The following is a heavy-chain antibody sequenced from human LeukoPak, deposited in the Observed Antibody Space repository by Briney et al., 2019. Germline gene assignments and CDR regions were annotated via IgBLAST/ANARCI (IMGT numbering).Heavy chain of an antibody. CDR3: ARGRRFRKVVPAAIDTPVLGGDETRGFDY. CDR2: IKQDGSEK. CDR1: GFTFSSYW. D-gene: IGHD2-2*01. Sequence: GGSLRLSCAASGFTFSSYWMSWVRQAPGKGLEWVANIKQDGSEKYYVDSVKGRFTISRDNAKNSLYLQMNSLRAEDTAVYYCARGRRFRKVVPAAIDTPVLGGDETRGFDYWGQGTLDTVSS. J-gene: IGHJ4*02. V-gene: IGHV3-7*01.